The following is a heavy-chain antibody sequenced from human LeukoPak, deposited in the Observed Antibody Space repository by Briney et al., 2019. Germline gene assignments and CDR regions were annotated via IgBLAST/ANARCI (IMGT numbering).Heavy chain of an antibody. CDR3: ARDGIARGSVSFLQY. CDR2: ISYDGRNE. V-gene: IGHV3-30*01. CDR1: GFTFSNYA. J-gene: IGHJ4*02. D-gene: IGHD1-26*01. Sequence: GRSLRLSCAASGFTFSNYAMHWVRQAPGKGLEWVSLISYDGRNEYYADSVKGRFTVSRDNSQNTLYLQMNSLRAEDTALYYCARDGIARGSVSFLQYWGQGTLVTVSP.